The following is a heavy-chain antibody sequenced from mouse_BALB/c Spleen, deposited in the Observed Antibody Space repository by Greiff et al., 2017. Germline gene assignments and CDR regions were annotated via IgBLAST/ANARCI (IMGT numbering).Heavy chain of an antibody. CDR2: ISSGGST. CDR3: ARETTVGSFAY. CDR1: GFTFSSYA. J-gene: IGHJ3*01. Sequence: EVQLQQSGGGLVKPGGSLKLSCAASGFTFSSYAMSWVRQTPEKRLEWVASISSGGSTYYPDSVKGRFTISRDNARNILYLQMSSLRSEDTAMYYCARETTVGSFAYWGQGTLVTVSA. V-gene: IGHV5-6-5*01. D-gene: IGHD1-1*01.